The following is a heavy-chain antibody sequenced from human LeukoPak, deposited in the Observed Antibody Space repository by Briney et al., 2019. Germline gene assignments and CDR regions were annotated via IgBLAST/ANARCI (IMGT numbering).Heavy chain of an antibody. Sequence: GGSLRLSCVASGFTFSSNGVHWVRQAPGKGLEWVTFIQYDGSKKYYADSVKGRFTISRDLSKKTLYLQMNSLRPEDTATYYCVKFYDYGDYPYYYYYLDVWGNGATVVISS. CDR1: GFTFSSNG. D-gene: IGHD4-17*01. CDR2: IQYDGSKK. J-gene: IGHJ6*03. CDR3: VKFYDYGDYPYYYYYLDV. V-gene: IGHV3-30*02.